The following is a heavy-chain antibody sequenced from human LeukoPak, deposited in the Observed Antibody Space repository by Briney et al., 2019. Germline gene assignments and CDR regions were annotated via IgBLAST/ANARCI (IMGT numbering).Heavy chain of an antibody. Sequence: GGSLRLSCAASGFTFSDYYMSWIRQAPGKGLEWVSYIGSGGSTKYYADSVKGRFTISRDNAKNSLYLQMNGLRAEDTAVYYCARDYYVSGYYYGLDVWGQGTTVTVSS. CDR2: IGSGGSTK. J-gene: IGHJ6*02. D-gene: IGHD3-10*01. V-gene: IGHV3-11*01. CDR3: ARDYYVSGYYYGLDV. CDR1: GFTFSDYY.